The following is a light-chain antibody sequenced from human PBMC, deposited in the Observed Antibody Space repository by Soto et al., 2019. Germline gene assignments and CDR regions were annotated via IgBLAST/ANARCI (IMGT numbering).Light chain of an antibody. CDR3: HNLPPLT. J-gene: IGKJ4*01. CDR2: DAS. CDR1: QDITDY. V-gene: IGKV1-33*01. Sequence: DIPMTQSPSSLSASVGDRVSITCQASQDITDYLNWCQQKPGKAPNLLIYDASNLETGVPSRFSGSESGTDFTFTISSLQPEDIATYKYHNLPPLTFGGGTKVEIE.